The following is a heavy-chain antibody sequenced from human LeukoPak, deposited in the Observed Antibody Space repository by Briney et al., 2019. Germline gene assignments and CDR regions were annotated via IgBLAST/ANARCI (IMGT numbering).Heavy chain of an antibody. CDR3: GCPTVTTPPTDY. CDR2: INTDGSST. V-gene: IGHV3-74*01. Sequence: GGSLRLSCAASGFTFSSYWMHWVRQAPGKGLVWVSRINTDGSSTSYADSVKGRFTISRDNAKNTLYLQMNSLRAEDTAVYYCGCPTVTTPPTDYWGQGTLVTVFS. D-gene: IGHD4-11*01. J-gene: IGHJ4*02. CDR1: GFTFSSYW.